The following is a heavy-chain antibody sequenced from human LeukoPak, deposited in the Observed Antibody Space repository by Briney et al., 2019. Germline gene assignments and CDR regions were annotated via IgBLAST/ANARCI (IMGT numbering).Heavy chain of an antibody. J-gene: IGHJ3*02. CDR1: GGSFSGYY. V-gene: IGHV4-34*01. CDR3: ARPPTHDYGDYVGAFDI. D-gene: IGHD4-17*01. Sequence: SETLSLTCAVYGGSFSGYYWSWIRQPPGKGLEWIGEINHSGSTNYNPSLKSRVTISVDMSKNQFSLKLSSVTAADTAVYYCARPPTHDYGDYVGAFDIWGQGTMVTVSS. CDR2: INHSGST.